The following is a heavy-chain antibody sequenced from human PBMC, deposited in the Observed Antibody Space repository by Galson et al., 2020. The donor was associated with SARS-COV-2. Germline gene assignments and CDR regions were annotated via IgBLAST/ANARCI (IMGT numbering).Heavy chain of an antibody. Sequence: GGSLRLSCAASGFTFSSYAMHWVRQAPGKGLEWVAVISYDGSNKYYADSVKGRFTISRDNSKNTLYLQMNSLRAEDTAVYYCARPYSGSYFSAFDIWGQGTMVTVSS. J-gene: IGHJ3*02. CDR2: ISYDGSNK. D-gene: IGHD1-26*01. CDR1: GFTFSSYA. V-gene: IGHV3-30*04. CDR3: ARPYSGSYFSAFDI.